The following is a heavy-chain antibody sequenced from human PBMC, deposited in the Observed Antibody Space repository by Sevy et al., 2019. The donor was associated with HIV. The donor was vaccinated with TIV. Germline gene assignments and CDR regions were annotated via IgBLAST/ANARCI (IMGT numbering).Heavy chain of an antibody. CDR2: IYYSWST. V-gene: IGHV4-31*03. CDR3: ARVKGSSGDAFDI. CDR1: GGSISSGSYY. D-gene: IGHD6-19*01. Sequence: SETLSLTCTVSGGSISSGSYYWSWIRQHPGKGLEWIGYIYYSWSTYYNPSLKSRVTISVDTSKNQFSLKLSSVTAADTAVYYCARVKGSSGDAFDIWGQGTMVTVSS. J-gene: IGHJ3*02.